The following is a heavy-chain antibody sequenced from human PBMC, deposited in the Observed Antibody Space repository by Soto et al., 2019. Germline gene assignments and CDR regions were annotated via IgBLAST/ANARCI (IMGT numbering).Heavy chain of an antibody. CDR2: TVPVFDTS. CDR1: GGTFNGYG. Sequence: QVQLVQSGAVVKKPGSSVEVSCKASGGTFNGYGISWVRQAPGQGLEWMGGTVPVFDTSKYAPRFQGRVTITADNSTSTAYMELISVRSEDTAIYFCARGVSNSGAYYTGPSAYDLWGQGTLVIVSS. J-gene: IGHJ3*01. CDR3: ARGVSNSGAYYTGPSAYDL. V-gene: IGHV1-69*06. D-gene: IGHD3-10*01.